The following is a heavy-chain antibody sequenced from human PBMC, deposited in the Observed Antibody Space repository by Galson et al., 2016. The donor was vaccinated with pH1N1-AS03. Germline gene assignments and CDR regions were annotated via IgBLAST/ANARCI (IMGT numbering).Heavy chain of an antibody. D-gene: IGHD6-13*01. CDR2: ISGNGYST. J-gene: IGHJ4*02. V-gene: IGHV3-64*01. Sequence: SLRLSCAASGFTFSSYAMHWVRQTPGKGLEYVSAISGNGYSTYYANSVKGRFTISRDNSKRTLFLQMGSLRPEDRAVYYCARGPVWYSNYWFPPPDYWGQGTLVTVSS. CDR1: GFTFSSYA. CDR3: ARGPVWYSNYWFPPPDY.